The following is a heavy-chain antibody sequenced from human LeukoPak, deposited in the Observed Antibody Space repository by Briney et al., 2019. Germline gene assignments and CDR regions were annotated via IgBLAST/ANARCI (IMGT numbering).Heavy chain of an antibody. Sequence: SETLSLTCTVSGGSISSGGYYWSWIRQPPGKGLEWIGYIYHSGNTYYNPSLKSRVIISIDTSKNQFSLKLSSVTAADTAVYYCARGSPLIAVAASDYWGQGTLVTVSS. CDR3: ARGSPLIAVAASDY. CDR1: GGSISSGGYY. J-gene: IGHJ4*02. CDR2: IYHSGNT. D-gene: IGHD6-19*01. V-gene: IGHV4-30-2*01.